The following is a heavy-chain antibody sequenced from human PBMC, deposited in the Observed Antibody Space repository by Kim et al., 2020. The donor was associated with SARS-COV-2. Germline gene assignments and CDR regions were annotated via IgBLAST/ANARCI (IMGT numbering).Heavy chain of an antibody. V-gene: IGHV4-61*02. CDR1: GGSISSGSYY. Sequence: SETLSLTCTVSGGSISSGSYYWSWIRQPAGKGLEWIGRIYTSGSTNYNPSLKSRVTISVDTSKNQFSLKLSSVTAADTAVYYCARERAYYDYVWGSYRPRAFDIWGQGTMVTVSS. CDR3: ARERAYYDYVWGSYRPRAFDI. D-gene: IGHD3-16*02. J-gene: IGHJ3*02. CDR2: IYTSGST.